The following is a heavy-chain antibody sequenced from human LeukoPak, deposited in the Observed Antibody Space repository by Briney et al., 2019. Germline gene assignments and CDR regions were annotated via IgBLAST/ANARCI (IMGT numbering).Heavy chain of an antibody. CDR3: AKTYRAYNYYDSSGPSYYFDY. D-gene: IGHD3-22*01. CDR1: GFTFSSSA. Sequence: GGSLRLSCAASGFTFSSSAMSWVRQAPGEGLEWVSGISGSGGSTYYADSVKGRFTISRDNSKNTLYLQMNSLRAEDTAVYYCAKTYRAYNYYDSSGPSYYFDYWGQGTLVTVSS. CDR2: ISGSGGST. J-gene: IGHJ4*02. V-gene: IGHV3-23*01.